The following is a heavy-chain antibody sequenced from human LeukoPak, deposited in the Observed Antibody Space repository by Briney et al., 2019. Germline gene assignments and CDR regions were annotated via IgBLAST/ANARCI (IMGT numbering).Heavy chain of an antibody. CDR3: ATDSQWELNWVQH. CDR1: GYTLTELS. J-gene: IGHJ1*01. D-gene: IGHD1-26*01. Sequence: ASVKVSCKVSGYTLTELSMHWVRQAPGRGPEWMGGFDPEDGETIYAQKFQGRVTMTEDTSTDTAYMELSSLRSEDTAVYYCATDSQWELNWVQHWGQGTLVTVSS. V-gene: IGHV1-24*01. CDR2: FDPEDGET.